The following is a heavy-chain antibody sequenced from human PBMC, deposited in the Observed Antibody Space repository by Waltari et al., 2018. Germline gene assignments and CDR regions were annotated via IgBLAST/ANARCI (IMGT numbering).Heavy chain of an antibody. D-gene: IGHD3-22*01. CDR2: IYFSGST. CDR3: ARDPGYYDTSGYPAYFDY. Sequence: QLQLQESGPGLVKPSETLSLTCTVSGYSISSGYYWGWIRQPPGKGLEWIGSIYFSGSTYYNPSLKSRVTISVDTSKNQFSLKLSSVTAADTAVYYCARDPGYYDTSGYPAYFDYWGQGTLVTVSS. J-gene: IGHJ4*02. V-gene: IGHV4-38-2*02. CDR1: GYSISSGYY.